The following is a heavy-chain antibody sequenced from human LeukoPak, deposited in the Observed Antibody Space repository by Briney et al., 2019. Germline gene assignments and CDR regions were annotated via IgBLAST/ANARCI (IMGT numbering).Heavy chain of an antibody. CDR2: ISGSGGST. J-gene: IGHJ4*02. D-gene: IGHD3-16*01. CDR3: AKDTLIWGSSLFDY. CDR1: GFTFSSYA. V-gene: IGHV3-23*01. Sequence: PGGSLRLSCAASGFTFSSYAMSWVRQAPGKGLEWVSAISGSGGSTYYADSVKGRFTISRDNSKNTLYLQMNSPRAEDTAVYYCAKDTLIWGSSLFDYWGQGTLVTVSS.